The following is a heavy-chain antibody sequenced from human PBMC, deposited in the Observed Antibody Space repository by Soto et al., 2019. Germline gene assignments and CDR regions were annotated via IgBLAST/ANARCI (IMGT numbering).Heavy chain of an antibody. CDR2: ISYDGSNK. V-gene: IGHV3-30*18. CDR1: GFTFSSYG. D-gene: IGHD3-22*01. Sequence: QAGGSLRLSCAASGFTFSSYGMHWVRQAPGKGLEWVAVISYDGSNKYYADSVKGRFTISRDNSKNTLYLQMNSLRAEDTAVYYCAKVATTVYYDSSGKNSDYWGQGTLVTVSS. CDR3: AKVATTVYYDSSGKNSDY. J-gene: IGHJ4*02.